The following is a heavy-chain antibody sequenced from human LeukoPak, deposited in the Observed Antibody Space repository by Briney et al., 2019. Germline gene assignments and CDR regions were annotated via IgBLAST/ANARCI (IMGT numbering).Heavy chain of an antibody. Sequence: GASVKVSCKASGYTFTSYDINWVRQATGQGLEWMGWMNPNSGNTGYAQKFQDRVTMTRNTSISTAYMELSSLRSEDTAVYYCARGHGIAAAVDFDYWGQGTLVTVSS. V-gene: IGHV1-8*01. CDR2: MNPNSGNT. D-gene: IGHD6-13*01. CDR3: ARGHGIAAAVDFDY. J-gene: IGHJ4*02. CDR1: GYTFTSYD.